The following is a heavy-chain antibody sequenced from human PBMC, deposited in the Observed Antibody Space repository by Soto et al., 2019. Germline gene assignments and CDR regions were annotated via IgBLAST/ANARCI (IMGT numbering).Heavy chain of an antibody. CDR2: IWYDGSNK. CDR3: AREGPEGSSWFLDY. V-gene: IGHV3-33*01. Sequence: GGSLRLSCAASGFTFSSYGMHWVRQAPGKGLEWVAVIWYDGSNKYYADSVKGRFTISRDNSKNTLYLQMNSLRAEDTAVYYCAREGPEGSSWFLDYWGQGTLVTVSS. D-gene: IGHD6-13*01. J-gene: IGHJ4*02. CDR1: GFTFSSYG.